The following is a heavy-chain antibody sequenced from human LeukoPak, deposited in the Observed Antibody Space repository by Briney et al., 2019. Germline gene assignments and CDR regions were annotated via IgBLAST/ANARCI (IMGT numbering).Heavy chain of an antibody. CDR1: GYSFANYW. V-gene: IGHV5-51*01. CDR2: IYPGDSDT. Sequence: GESLKISCKGSGYSFANYWIGWVRQMPGKGLEWMGTIYPGDSDTRYSPSFQGQVTTSVDKSISTAYLQWSSLKASDTAMYYCARQIAAAGRLDYWGQGTLVTVSS. D-gene: IGHD6-13*01. J-gene: IGHJ4*02. CDR3: ARQIAAAGRLDY.